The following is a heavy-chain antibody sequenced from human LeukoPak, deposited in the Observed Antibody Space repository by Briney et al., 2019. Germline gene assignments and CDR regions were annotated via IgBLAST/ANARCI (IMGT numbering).Heavy chain of an antibody. CDR1: GFSFSIYR. CDR3: ARGPHCSSTSCYVTGAFDV. Sequence: PGGSLRLSCAGSGFSFSIYRMNWVRQAPGKGLEWVSSISSSSSSIYYADSLKGRFTISRDNAKNSLYLQMNSLRDEDTAVYYCARGPHCSSTSCYVTGAFDVWGQGTMVTVSS. CDR2: ISSSSSSI. J-gene: IGHJ3*01. V-gene: IGHV3-21*01. D-gene: IGHD2-2*01.